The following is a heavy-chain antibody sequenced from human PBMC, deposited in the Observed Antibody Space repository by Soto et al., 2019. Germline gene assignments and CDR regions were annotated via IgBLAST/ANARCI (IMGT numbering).Heavy chain of an antibody. CDR2: ISAYNGNK. Sequence: ASVKVSCKTSGYVFSSYGFSWVRQAPGQGLEWMGWISAYNGNKYYAQNLQGRVTMTTDTSTRTVYMELRTLRSDDTAVYYCARDGGPYGTGTYYVDFDPWGQGTLVIVSS. V-gene: IGHV1-18*01. J-gene: IGHJ5*02. D-gene: IGHD1-26*01. CDR1: GYVFSSYG. CDR3: ARDGGPYGTGTYYVDFDP.